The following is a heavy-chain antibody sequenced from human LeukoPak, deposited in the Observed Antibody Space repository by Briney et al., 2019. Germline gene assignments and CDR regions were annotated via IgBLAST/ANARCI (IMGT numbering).Heavy chain of an antibody. Sequence: SETLSLTCTVSGGSISSYYWSWIRQSPGKGLVWIGYIYYSGSTNYNPSLKSRVTISVDTSKNQFSLKLSSVTAADTAVYYCARSSGWQLRLFDPWGQGTLVTVSS. D-gene: IGHD2-15*01. CDR1: GGSISSYY. J-gene: IGHJ5*02. CDR3: ARSSGWQLRLFDP. CDR2: IYYSGST. V-gene: IGHV4-59*01.